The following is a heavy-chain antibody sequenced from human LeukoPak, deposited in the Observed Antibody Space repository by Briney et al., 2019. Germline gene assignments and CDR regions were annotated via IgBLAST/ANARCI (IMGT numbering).Heavy chain of an antibody. CDR1: GFTFSSYA. J-gene: IGHJ4*02. CDR2: ISGSGGST. Sequence: PGGSLRLSCAASGFTFSSYAMSWVRQAPGKGLEWVSAISGSGGSTYYADSVKGRFTISRDNSKNTLYLQMNSLRAEDTAVYYCARDYDSSGYFIYYFDYWGQGTLVTVSS. CDR3: ARDYDSSGYFIYYFDY. V-gene: IGHV3-23*01. D-gene: IGHD3-22*01.